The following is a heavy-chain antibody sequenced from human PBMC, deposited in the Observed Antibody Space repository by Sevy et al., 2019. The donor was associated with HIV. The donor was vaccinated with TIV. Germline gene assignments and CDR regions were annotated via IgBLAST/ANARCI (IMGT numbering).Heavy chain of an antibody. D-gene: IGHD6-13*01. CDR3: TTYRSSSLEYYYYGMDV. Sequence: RGSLRLSCAASGFTFSNAWMSWVRQAPGKGLEWVGRIKSNTDGGTTDYAAPVKGRFTISRDDSKNTQYLQMNSLKTEDTAVYYCTTYRSSSLEYYYYGMDVWGQGTTVTVSS. V-gene: IGHV3-15*01. J-gene: IGHJ6*02. CDR1: GFTFSNAW. CDR2: IKSNTDGGTT.